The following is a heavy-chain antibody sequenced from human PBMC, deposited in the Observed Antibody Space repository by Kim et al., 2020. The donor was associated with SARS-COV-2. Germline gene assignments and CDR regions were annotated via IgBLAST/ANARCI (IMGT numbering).Heavy chain of an antibody. Sequence: GGSLRLSCAASGFTFSSYGMHWVRQAPGKGLEWVAVISYDGSNKYYADSVKGRFTISRDNSKNTLYLQMNSLRAEDTAVYYCAKSAWGSYYSRDYWGQGTLVTVSS. D-gene: IGHD1-26*01. V-gene: IGHV3-30*18. CDR2: ISYDGSNK. CDR3: AKSAWGSYYSRDY. CDR1: GFTFSSYG. J-gene: IGHJ4*02.